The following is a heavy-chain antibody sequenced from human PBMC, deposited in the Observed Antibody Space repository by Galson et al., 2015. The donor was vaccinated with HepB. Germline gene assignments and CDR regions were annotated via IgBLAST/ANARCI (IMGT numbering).Heavy chain of an antibody. CDR1: GGSIGSSSDY. V-gene: IGHV4-39*02. J-gene: IGHJ6*03. Sequence: ETLSLTCTVSGGSIGSSSDYWDWIRQTPGKGLEWIGNIYYSGSTNYNPSLKSRVTISVDTSKNQFSLKLTSVTAADTAVYYCAREISHYYYTDVWGKGTTVTVSS. CDR3: AREISHYYYTDV. CDR2: IYYSGST.